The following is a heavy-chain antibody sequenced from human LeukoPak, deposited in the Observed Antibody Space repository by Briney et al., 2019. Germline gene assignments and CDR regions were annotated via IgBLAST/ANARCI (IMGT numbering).Heavy chain of an antibody. CDR3: ARDTTYQLLGLHYYYGMDV. CDR1: GFTFSSYW. CDR2: IKQDGSEK. J-gene: IGHJ6*02. V-gene: IGHV3-7*01. Sequence: GGSLRLSCAASGFTFSSYWMSWVRQAPGKGLEWVANIKQDGSEKYYADSVKGRFTISRDNSKNTLYLQMNSLRAEDTAVYYCARDTTYQLLGLHYYYGMDVWGQGTTVTVSS. D-gene: IGHD2-2*01.